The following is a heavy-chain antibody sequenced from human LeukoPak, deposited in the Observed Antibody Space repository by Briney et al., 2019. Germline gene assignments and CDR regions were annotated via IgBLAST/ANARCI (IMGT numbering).Heavy chain of an antibody. V-gene: IGHV4-4*02. J-gene: IGHJ4*02. CDR3: ARHRRLISRDGYSVLDY. Sequence: SETLSLTCSVSGYSISSNNWWSWVRQPPGKGLEWIGEIYHSGTANYNPSLKSRVTISVDTSKNQFSLKLSSVTAADTAVYYCARHRRLISRDGYSVLDYWGQGTLVTVSS. CDR2: IYHSGTA. CDR1: GYSISSNNW. D-gene: IGHD5-24*01.